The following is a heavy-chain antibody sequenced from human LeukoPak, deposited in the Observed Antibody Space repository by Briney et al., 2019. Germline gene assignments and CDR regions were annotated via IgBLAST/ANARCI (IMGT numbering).Heavy chain of an antibody. CDR2: IYSGAYT. J-gene: IGHJ6*03. D-gene: IGHD3-10*01. Sequence: GGSLRLSCTASGFTVSSNYMSWVRQAPGKGLEWVSVIYSGAYTYYSDSVKGRFTISRDNSKSTLYLQMGSLRAEDMAVYYCARDRPYGSGSYYKPSDYYYYMDVWGKGTTVTISS. CDR3: ARDRPYGSGSYYKPSDYYYYMDV. V-gene: IGHV3-66*01. CDR1: GFTVSSNY.